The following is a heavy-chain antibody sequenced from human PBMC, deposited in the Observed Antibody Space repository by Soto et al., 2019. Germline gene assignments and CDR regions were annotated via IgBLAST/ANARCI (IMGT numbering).Heavy chain of an antibody. CDR1: CHSIMMYS. Sequence: SFTLTPPCHSIMMYSSSWIEQPPGKGLEWIGYMYNTGSTVYNPSFKSRVTISVDTSKNQFSPKLNSVTAADTAVYYCARDLWGYCGTDCYPLDVWGQGTTVT. CDR2: MYNTGST. CDR3: ARDLWGYCGTDCYPLDV. D-gene: IGHD2-21*02. V-gene: IGHV4-59*01. J-gene: IGHJ6*02.